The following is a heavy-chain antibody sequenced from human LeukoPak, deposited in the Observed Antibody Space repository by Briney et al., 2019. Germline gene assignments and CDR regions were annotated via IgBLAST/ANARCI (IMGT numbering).Heavy chain of an antibody. CDR1: GYTFTSYY. J-gene: IGHJ6*02. V-gene: IGHV1-46*01. CDR2: INPSGGST. CDR3: ARVEARPYYYYGMDV. Sequence: ASVKVSCKASGYTFTSYYMHWVRQAPGQGLEWMGIINPSGGSTSYAQKFQGRVTMTRDTSTSTVYMELSSLRSEDTAVYYCARVEARPYYYYGMDVWGQGTTVTVSS.